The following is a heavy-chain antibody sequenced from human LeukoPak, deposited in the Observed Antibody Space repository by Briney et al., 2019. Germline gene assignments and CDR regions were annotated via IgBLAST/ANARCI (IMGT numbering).Heavy chain of an antibody. V-gene: IGHV3-49*03. CDR2: IRSKAYGGTT. Sequence: GGSLRLSCTASGFTFGDYAMSWFRQAPRKGLEWVGFIRSKAYGGTTEYAASVKGRFTISRDDSKSIAYLQMNSLKTEDTAVYYCTRGPNPNDFWSGYYDDYWGQGTLVTVSS. CDR1: GFTFGDYA. D-gene: IGHD3-3*01. J-gene: IGHJ4*02. CDR3: TRGPNPNDFWSGYYDDY.